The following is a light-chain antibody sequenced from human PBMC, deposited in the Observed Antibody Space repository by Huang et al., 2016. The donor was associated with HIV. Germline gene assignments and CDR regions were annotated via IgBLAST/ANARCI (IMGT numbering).Light chain of an antibody. CDR2: SAS. J-gene: IGKJ2*01. CDR3: HQYYSVPYT. CDR1: QGISNY. V-gene: IGKV1-16*01. Sequence: DIEMTQSPSFLSASVGDRVTVTCRASQGISNYLAWFQQKPGKAPKSLIQSASSLQSGVPSRFSGSGSGTDFTLTISGLQPDDSATYYCHQYYSVPYTFGQGTKLEIK.